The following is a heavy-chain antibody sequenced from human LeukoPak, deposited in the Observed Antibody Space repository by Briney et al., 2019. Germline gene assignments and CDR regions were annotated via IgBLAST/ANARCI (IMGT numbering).Heavy chain of an antibody. CDR1: GGSLSGYY. CDR3: ARDTHMDV. J-gene: IGHJ6*03. CDR2: INYSGNT. V-gene: IGHV4-34*01. Sequence: PSETLSLTCAVYGGSLSGYYWTWIRQTPGKGLEWIGEINYSGNTNYNRSLKSRVTISADTSKNQFSLRLSSVTAADTAVYYCARDTHMDVWGKGTTVTVSS.